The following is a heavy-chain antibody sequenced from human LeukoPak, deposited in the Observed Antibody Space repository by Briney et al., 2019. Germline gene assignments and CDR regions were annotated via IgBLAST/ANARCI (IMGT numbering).Heavy chain of an antibody. V-gene: IGHV4-30-2*01. CDR1: GGSISSGGYY. CDR3: AREQAIAVAGTVDY. J-gene: IGHJ4*02. CDR2: IYHSGST. D-gene: IGHD6-19*01. Sequence: SETLSLTCTVSGGSISSGGYYWSWIRQPPGKGLEWIGYIYHSGSTYYNPSLKSRVTIPVDRSKNQFSLKLSSVTAADTAVYYCAREQAIAVAGTVDYWGQGTLVTVSS.